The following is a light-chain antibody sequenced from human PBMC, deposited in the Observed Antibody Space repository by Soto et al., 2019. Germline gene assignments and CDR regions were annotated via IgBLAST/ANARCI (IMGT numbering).Light chain of an antibody. V-gene: IGKV1-33*01. CDR2: DAS. CDR1: QDIRKF. Sequence: DIEMTQSPSSLSASVGDRVTITCRASQDIRKFLNWFQQRPGAAPKLLIYDASNLETGVPARFSADGSGTQFTFTITSLQPEDSGTYFCQQYDNLPYTFAQGTKVEI. J-gene: IGKJ2*01. CDR3: QQYDNLPYT.